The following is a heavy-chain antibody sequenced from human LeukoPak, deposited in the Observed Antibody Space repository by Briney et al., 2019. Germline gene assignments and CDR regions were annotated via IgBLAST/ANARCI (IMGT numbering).Heavy chain of an antibody. CDR1: GFTFSSYA. CDR2: ISYNAGST. V-gene: IGHV3-23*01. D-gene: IGHD4-17*01. Sequence: PGGSLRLSCAASGFTFSSYAMTWVRQAPGKGLEWVSLISYNAGSTYYADSVKGRFTISRDNSKNTLYLQMNSLRAEDTAVYYCAPTTVTTFDYWGQGTLVTVSS. J-gene: IGHJ4*02. CDR3: APTTVTTFDY.